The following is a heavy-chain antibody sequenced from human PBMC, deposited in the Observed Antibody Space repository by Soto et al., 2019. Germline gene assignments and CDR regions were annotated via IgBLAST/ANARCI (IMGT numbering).Heavy chain of an antibody. CDR1: GVSITSYT. CDR2: MYSSGSS. CDR3: AREWSAIDC. J-gene: IGHJ4*02. D-gene: IGHD2-15*01. Sequence: SLTCTVSGVSITSYTWSWIRQSPGKGLEWIAYMYSSGSSSYNPSLKSRVIISVDTSRNQYSLQLNSATAADTAVYYCAREWSAIDCWGKGILVTVSS. V-gene: IGHV4-59*01.